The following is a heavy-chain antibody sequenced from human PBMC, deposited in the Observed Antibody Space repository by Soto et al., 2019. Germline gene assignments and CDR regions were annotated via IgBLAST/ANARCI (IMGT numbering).Heavy chain of an antibody. CDR2: ISDNGGTT. CDR3: AKDRRYSGSYYFDY. J-gene: IGHJ4*02. Sequence: GGSLRLSYRASEFTFSNYAMSWVRQAPGKGLEWVSSISDNGGTTYYADSVKGRFTISRDNSKNTLYLQMNSLRAEDTAVYYCAKDRRYSGSYYFDYWGQGTLVTVSS. D-gene: IGHD1-26*01. V-gene: IGHV3-23*01. CDR1: EFTFSNYA.